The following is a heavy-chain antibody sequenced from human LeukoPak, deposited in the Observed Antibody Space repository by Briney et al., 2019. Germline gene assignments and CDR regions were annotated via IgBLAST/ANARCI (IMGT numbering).Heavy chain of an antibody. CDR1: GGSISSSSYY. J-gene: IGHJ5*02. Sequence: PSETLSLTCTVSGGSISSSSYYWGWIRQPPGKGLEWIGSIYYSGSTYYNPSLKSRVTISVDTSKNQFSLKLSSVTAADTAVYYCARDRYCSSTSCYAPWFDPWGQGTLVTVSS. CDR2: IYYSGST. D-gene: IGHD2-2*01. V-gene: IGHV4-39*07. CDR3: ARDRYCSSTSCYAPWFDP.